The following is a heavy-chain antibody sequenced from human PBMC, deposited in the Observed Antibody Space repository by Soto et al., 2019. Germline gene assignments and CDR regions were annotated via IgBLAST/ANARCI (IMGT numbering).Heavy chain of an antibody. CDR1: GYTFTSYD. J-gene: IGHJ6*02. CDR2: MNPNSGNT. CDR3: ARVPTAYDILCRYEPEYGIYF. D-gene: IGHD3-9*01. V-gene: IGHV1-8*01. Sequence: ASGKVSWKASGYTFTSYDMNWVRQATGQGLEWMGWMNPNSGNTGYAQKFQGRVTMTRNTSISTAYMELSSLRSEDTAVYYCARVPTAYDILCRYEPEYGIYFSGQRTTDTVS.